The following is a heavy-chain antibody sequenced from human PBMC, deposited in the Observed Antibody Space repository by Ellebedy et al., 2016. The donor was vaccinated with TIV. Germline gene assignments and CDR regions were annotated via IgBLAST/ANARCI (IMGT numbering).Heavy chain of an antibody. V-gene: IGHV4-34*01. Sequence: SETLSLTCAVYGGSFSGYYWSWIPQPPGKGLEWIGEINHSGSTNYNPSLKSRVTISVDTSKYQFSLKLSSVTAADTAVYYCARVDTGEDELDYWGQGTLVTVSS. CDR2: INHSGST. CDR3: ARVDTGEDELDY. D-gene: IGHD3-10*01. CDR1: GGSFSGYY. J-gene: IGHJ4*02.